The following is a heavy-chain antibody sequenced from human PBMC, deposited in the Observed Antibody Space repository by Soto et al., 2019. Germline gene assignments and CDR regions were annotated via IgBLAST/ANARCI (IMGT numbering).Heavy chain of an antibody. CDR1: GGSISSYY. CDR3: ARTENDFWSGYYRDYGMDV. D-gene: IGHD3-3*01. J-gene: IGHJ6*02. CDR2: IYYSGST. V-gene: IGHV4-59*01. Sequence: SETLSLTCTDSGGSISSYYWSWIRQPPGKGLEWIGYIYYSGSTNYNPSLKSRVTISVDTSKNQFSLKLSSVTAADTAVYYCARTENDFWSGYYRDYGMDVWGQGTTVTVSS.